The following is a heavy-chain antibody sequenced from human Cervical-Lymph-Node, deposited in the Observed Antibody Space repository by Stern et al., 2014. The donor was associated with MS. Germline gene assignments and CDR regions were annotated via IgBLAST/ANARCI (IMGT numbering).Heavy chain of an antibody. CDR2: INPSGGST. V-gene: IGHV1-46*01. D-gene: IGHD5-24*01. CDR3: ARGMATINDAFDI. CDR1: GYTFTSYY. Sequence: QVQLVQSGAEVKKPGASVKVSCKASGYTFTSYYMHWVRQAPGQGLEWMGIINPSGGSTSYAQKFQGRVTMTRATATSTVYMELSSLRSEDTAVYYCARGMATINDAFDIWGQGTMVTVSS. J-gene: IGHJ3*02.